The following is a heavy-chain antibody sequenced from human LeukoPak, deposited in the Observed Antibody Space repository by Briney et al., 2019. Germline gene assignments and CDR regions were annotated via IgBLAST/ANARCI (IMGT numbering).Heavy chain of an antibody. CDR2: TSYDGKKQ. V-gene: IGHV3-30*04. CDR1: GFTFSSYA. Sequence: PGGSLRLSCTASGFTFSSYAMHWVRQAPGKGLEWVSITSYDGKKQFYADSVRGRFNISRDNSRATVFLQMDTLRHEDTAVYFCVRARKLRLDFWGQGALVIVSS. J-gene: IGHJ4*02. CDR3: VRARKLRLDF. D-gene: IGHD3-16*01.